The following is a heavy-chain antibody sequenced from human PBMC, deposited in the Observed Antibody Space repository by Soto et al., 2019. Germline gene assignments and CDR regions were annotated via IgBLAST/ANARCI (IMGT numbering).Heavy chain of an antibody. CDR1: GFTFNYYW. CDR3: ARGGDPDY. D-gene: IGHD2-21*02. V-gene: IGHV3-74*01. CDR2: IQSDGSSP. J-gene: IGHJ4*02. Sequence: EVQLVESGGGLVQPGGSLRLSCVASGFTFNYYWMHWVRQAPGKGLVWVSRIQSDGSSPDYVDSVKSRFTISRDNAKNTLYLQMNNLRAEDTAVYYCARGGDPDYWGQGTLVTVSS.